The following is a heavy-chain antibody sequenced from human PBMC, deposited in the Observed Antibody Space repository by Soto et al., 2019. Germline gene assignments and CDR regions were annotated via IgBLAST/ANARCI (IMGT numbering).Heavy chain of an antibody. J-gene: IGHJ4*03. CDR2: IRNQSYSRTA. CDR1: GFTFGNYA. Sequence: GSLRLSCTVSGFTFGNYAINWVRQAPGRGLEWVGLIRNQSYSRTAEYAASLSGRFTISRDDSNSIAYLQMNSLKTEDSAVYYCTRAESPAIAYFFDYWGQGTLVTVSS. CDR3: TRAESPAIAYFFDY. D-gene: IGHD2-21*01. V-gene: IGHV3-49*04.